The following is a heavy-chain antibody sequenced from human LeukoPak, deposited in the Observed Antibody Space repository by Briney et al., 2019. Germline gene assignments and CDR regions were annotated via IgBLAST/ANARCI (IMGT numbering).Heavy chain of an antibody. J-gene: IGHJ4*02. CDR2: IYYTGRT. V-gene: IGHV4-59*08. Sequence: PSETLSLTCTVSGGSITPNFWSWVRQPPGKGLEWIGYIYYTGRTIYNPSVKSRVTISVDTSKNQFSLRLSSVTAADTAMYYCARAGGIRTAALDLDYWGQGTLVTVSS. D-gene: IGHD6-25*01. CDR1: GGSITPNF. CDR3: ARAGGIRTAALDLDY.